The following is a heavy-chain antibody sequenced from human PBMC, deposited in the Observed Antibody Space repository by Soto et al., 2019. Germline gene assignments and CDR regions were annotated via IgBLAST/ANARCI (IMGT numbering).Heavy chain of an antibody. CDR2: ILHTGST. CDR3: ARDEGHCSEDSCRPLDS. V-gene: IGHV4-4*02. Sequence: QVQLQESGPGLVKPSGTLFLTCAVSGGSISSGNWWSWVRRPPGKGLEWIGEILHTGSTNYNPSLKGRVARSVVTNQQFSLKLNSVTAADTAVYYCARDEGHCSEDSCRPLDSWGQGTMVIVSS. J-gene: IGHJ4*02. D-gene: IGHD2-15*01. CDR1: GGSISSGNW.